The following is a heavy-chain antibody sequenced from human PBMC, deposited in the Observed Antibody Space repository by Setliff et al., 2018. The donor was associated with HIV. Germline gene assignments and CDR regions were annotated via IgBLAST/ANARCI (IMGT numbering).Heavy chain of an antibody. CDR2: INHSANT. D-gene: IGHD2-15*01. J-gene: IGHJ5*02. Sequence: SETLSLTCAVYGGSFSGNYWNWIRQPPGKGLEWIGEINHSANTNYSPSLKSRVTISVDTSKNQCSLKLNSVTAADTAVYYCARSSLHCGGGSCYLTWFDPWGQGTLVTVSS. V-gene: IGHV4-34*01. CDR1: GGSFSGNY. CDR3: ARSSLHCGGGSCYLTWFDP.